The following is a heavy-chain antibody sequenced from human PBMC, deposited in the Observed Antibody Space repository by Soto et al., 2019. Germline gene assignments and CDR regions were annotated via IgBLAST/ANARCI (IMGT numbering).Heavy chain of an antibody. D-gene: IGHD3-16*01. CDR1: GDSISSDNW. V-gene: IGHV4-4*02. Sequence: QVQLQESGPGLVTPSGTLSLTCAVSGDSISSDNWWTWVRQAPGKGLEWIGEIYHIGRTNYNPSLNSRVTISPDKSENQFSLRLTAVTAADTAVYSCARGGTYCDRGTCYPAGDHWGQGTLVTVSS. CDR2: IYHIGRT. CDR3: ARGGTYCDRGTCYPAGDH. J-gene: IGHJ4*02.